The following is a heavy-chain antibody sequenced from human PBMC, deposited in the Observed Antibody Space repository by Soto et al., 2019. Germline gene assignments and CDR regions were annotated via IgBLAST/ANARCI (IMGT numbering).Heavy chain of an antibody. CDR2: ISSSSSYI. V-gene: IGHV3-21*01. D-gene: IGHD6-6*01. Sequence: EVQLVESGGGLVKPGGSLRLSCAASGFTFSSYSMNWARQAPGKGLEWVSSISSSSSYIYYADSVKGRFTISRDNAKNSLYLQMNSLRAEDTAVYYCARRASSSSGWFDPWGQGTLVTVSS. CDR1: GFTFSSYS. CDR3: ARRASSSSGWFDP. J-gene: IGHJ5*02.